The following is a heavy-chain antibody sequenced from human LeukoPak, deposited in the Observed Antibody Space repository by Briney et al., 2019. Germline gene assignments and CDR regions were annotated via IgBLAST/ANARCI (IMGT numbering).Heavy chain of an antibody. CDR1: GFTFSSYS. J-gene: IGHJ4*02. D-gene: IGHD4-17*01. CDR3: ARGGLRIDY. Sequence: GGSLRLSCAASGFTFSSYSMSWVRQAPGKGLEWVANIKQDGSEKYYVDSVKGRFTISRDNAKNSLYLQMNSLRAEDTAVYYCARGGLRIDYWGQGTLVTVSS. CDR2: IKQDGSEK. V-gene: IGHV3-7*03.